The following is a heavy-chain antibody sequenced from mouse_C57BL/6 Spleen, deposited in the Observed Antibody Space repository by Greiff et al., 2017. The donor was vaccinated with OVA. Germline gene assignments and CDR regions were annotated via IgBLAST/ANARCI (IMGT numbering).Heavy chain of an antibody. CDR3: ARSPYDYDVDYAMDY. J-gene: IGHJ4*01. Sequence: DVKLVESGGGLVKPGGSLKLSCAASGFTFSSYAMSWVRQTPEKRLEWVATISDGGSYTYYPDNVKGRFTISRDNAKNNLYLQMSHLKSEDTAMYYCARSPYDYDVDYAMDYWGQGTSVTVSS. CDR2: ISDGGSYT. V-gene: IGHV5-4*03. D-gene: IGHD2-4*01. CDR1: GFTFSSYA.